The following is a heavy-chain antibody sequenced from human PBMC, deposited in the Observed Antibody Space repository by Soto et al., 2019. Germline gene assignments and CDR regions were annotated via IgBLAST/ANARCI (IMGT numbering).Heavy chain of an antibody. CDR1: GGTFSSYR. CDR2: IVPIYRTA. CDR3: VRDSGAKLSSS. Sequence: SVKVSCKASGGTFSSYRINWVQQAPGQGLEWMGGIVPIYRTADSAQEFQGRVTITADESARTAYMELRSLKSRDTAVYYCVRDSGAKLSSSWGQGTLVTVSS. D-gene: IGHD6-13*01. J-gene: IGHJ4*02. V-gene: IGHV1-69*13.